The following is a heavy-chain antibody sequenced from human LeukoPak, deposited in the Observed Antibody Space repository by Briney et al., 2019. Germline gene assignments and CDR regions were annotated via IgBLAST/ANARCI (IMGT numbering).Heavy chain of an antibody. D-gene: IGHD3-22*01. Sequence: LVKVSCKASGGTFSSYAISWVRQAPGQGLEWMGRIIPIFGTANYAQKFQGRVTITTDESTSTAYMELSSLRSEDTAVYYCARRPYYYDSSGYPLGAFDIWGQGTMVTVSS. J-gene: IGHJ3*02. CDR3: ARRPYYYDSSGYPLGAFDI. V-gene: IGHV1-69*05. CDR1: GGTFSSYA. CDR2: IIPIFGTA.